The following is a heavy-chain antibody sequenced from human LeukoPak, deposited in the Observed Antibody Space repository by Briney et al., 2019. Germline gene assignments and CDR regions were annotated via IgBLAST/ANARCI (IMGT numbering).Heavy chain of an antibody. D-gene: IGHD1-1*01. CDR1: GYTFTAQY. Sequence: ASVRVSCKASGYTFTAQYMHWVRQAPGQGLEWMGRINPSSGGTNYAQKFQGRVTTTRDTSIITAYMELTSLRSDDTAVYYCASGTTERIDYWGQGTLVTVSS. CDR3: ASGTTERIDY. V-gene: IGHV1-2*06. CDR2: INPSSGGT. J-gene: IGHJ4*02.